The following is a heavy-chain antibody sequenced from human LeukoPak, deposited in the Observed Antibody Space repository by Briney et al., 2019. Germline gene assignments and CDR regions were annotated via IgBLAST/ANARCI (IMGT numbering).Heavy chain of an antibody. Sequence: ASVKVSCKASGGTFSSYAISWVRQAPGQGLEWMGWINPNSGGTNYAQKFQGWVTMTRDTSISTAYMELSRLRSDDTAVYYCARGGIVGARTGAFDIWGQGTMVTVSS. CDR3: ARGGIVGARTGAFDI. CDR1: GGTFSSYA. V-gene: IGHV1-2*04. J-gene: IGHJ3*02. CDR2: INPNSGGT. D-gene: IGHD1-26*01.